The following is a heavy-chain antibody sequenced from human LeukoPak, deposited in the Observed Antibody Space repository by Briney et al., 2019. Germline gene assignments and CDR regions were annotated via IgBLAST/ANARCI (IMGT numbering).Heavy chain of an antibody. V-gene: IGHV3-30-3*01. J-gene: IGHJ4*02. CDR2: ISYDGSNK. CDR3: ARETQGI. Sequence: GGSLRLSCAASGFTFSSYAMHWVRQAPGKGLEWVAVISYDGSNKYYADSVKGRFTISRDNSKNTLYLQMNSLRAEDTAVYYCARETQGIWGQGTLVTVSS. CDR1: GFTFSSYA.